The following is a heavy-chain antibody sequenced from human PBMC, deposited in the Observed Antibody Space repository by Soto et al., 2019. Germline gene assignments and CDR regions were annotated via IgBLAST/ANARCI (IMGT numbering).Heavy chain of an antibody. J-gene: IGHJ4*02. Sequence: GGSLRLSCAASGFTFSTYDMHWVRQVIGKGLEWVSGIDTAGKTFYPGSVRGRFTISRENDKNSLYLQMNSMRAGDTAVYYCARVFGSGRPAIVGYWGQG. D-gene: IGHD6-19*01. V-gene: IGHV3-13*01. CDR1: GFTFSTYD. CDR3: ARVFGSGRPAIVGY. CDR2: IDTAGKT.